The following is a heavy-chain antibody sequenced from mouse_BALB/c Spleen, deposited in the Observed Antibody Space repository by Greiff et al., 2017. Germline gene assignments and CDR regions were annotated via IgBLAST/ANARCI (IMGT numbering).Heavy chain of an antibody. CDR1: GFNIKDTY. J-gene: IGHJ3*01. CDR3: ARSYDYGGFAY. V-gene: IGHV14-3*02. CDR2: IDPANGNT. Sequence: EVQLVESGAELVKPGASVKLSCTASGFNIKDTYMHWVKQRPEQGLEWIGRIDPANGNTKYDPKFQGKATITADTSSNTAYLQLSSLTSEDTAVYYCARSYDYGGFAYWGQGTLVTVSA. D-gene: IGHD2-4*01.